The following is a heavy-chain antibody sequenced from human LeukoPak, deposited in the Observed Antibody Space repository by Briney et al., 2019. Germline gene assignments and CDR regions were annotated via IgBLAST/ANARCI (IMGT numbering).Heavy chain of an antibody. V-gene: IGHV4-59*01. CDR1: GGSIRSYY. Sequence: SETLSLTCTVYGGSIRSYYWSWIRQPSGKGLERIGHIYYSGSTNYNPSLKSRVTISVDTSKNQFSLKLSSVTAADTAVYYCARLLWFGELSNAFDIWGQGTMVTVSS. CDR2: IYYSGST. D-gene: IGHD3-10*01. CDR3: ARLLWFGELSNAFDI. J-gene: IGHJ3*02.